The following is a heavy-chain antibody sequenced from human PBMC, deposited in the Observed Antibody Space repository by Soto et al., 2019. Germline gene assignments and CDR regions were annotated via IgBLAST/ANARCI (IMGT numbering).Heavy chain of an antibody. D-gene: IGHD6-13*01. CDR2: ITNSGGST. J-gene: IGHJ4*02. V-gene: IGHV3-23*01. Sequence: EVQLFESGGGLVQPGGSLRRSCAASGFTFSSHAMSWVRQTPGRGLEWVSAITNSGGSTYYADSVKGRFTISRDTSKNTLYLQMNSLRAEDTAVYYCAKRGIASGDPIDYWGQGTLVTVSS. CDR3: AKRGIASGDPIDY. CDR1: GFTFSSHA.